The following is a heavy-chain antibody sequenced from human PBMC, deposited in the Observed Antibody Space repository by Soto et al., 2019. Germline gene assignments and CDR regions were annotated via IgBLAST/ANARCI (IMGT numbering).Heavy chain of an antibody. CDR2: IYYSGST. CDR3: ARVQGLTQSQTQYCSGGSCYRGGDVYGMDV. CDR1: GGSISSSSYY. V-gene: IGHV4-39*07. Sequence: PSETLSLTCTVSGGSISSSSYYWGWIRQPPGKGLEWIGSIYYSGSTYYNPSLKSRVTISVDTSKNQFSLKLSSVTAADTAVYYCARVQGLTQSQTQYCSGGSCYRGGDVYGMDVWGQGTTVTVSS. J-gene: IGHJ6*02. D-gene: IGHD2-15*01.